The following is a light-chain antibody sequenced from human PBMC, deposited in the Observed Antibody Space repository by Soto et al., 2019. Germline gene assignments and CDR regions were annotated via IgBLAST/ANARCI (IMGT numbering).Light chain of an antibody. J-gene: IGLJ2*01. V-gene: IGLV2-8*01. CDR3: TSYAGINIPVV. Sequence: QSVLTQPPSASGAPGQSVTISCTGTSSNVGVYNFFSWYGQHPGKAPKLMIFEVTKRLSGVPDRVSGSKSGNTASLTVSGLQGEDEADYYCTSYAGINIPVVFGGGTKVTVL. CDR2: EVT. CDR1: SSNVGVYNF.